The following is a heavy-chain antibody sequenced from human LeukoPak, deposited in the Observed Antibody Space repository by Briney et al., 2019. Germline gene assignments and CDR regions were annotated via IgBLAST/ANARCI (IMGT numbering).Heavy chain of an antibody. J-gene: IGHJ2*01. Sequence: NPGGSLRLSCTASGFTFSDYYMTWIRQAPGKGLEWLSYVSTDSAYTNYAGSVKGRFTISRDNAKSSLYLQLNSLTAEDTAVYYCTREDNWYFDLWGRGTLVTVSS. V-gene: IGHV3-11*05. CDR2: VSTDSAYT. CDR3: TREDNWYFDL. CDR1: GFTFSDYY.